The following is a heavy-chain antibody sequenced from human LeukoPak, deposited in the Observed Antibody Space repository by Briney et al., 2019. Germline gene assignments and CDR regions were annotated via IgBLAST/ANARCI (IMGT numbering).Heavy chain of an antibody. CDR2: INHSGSA. J-gene: IGHJ4*02. CDR3: ARGDYCGGDCYSRPDH. CDR1: GESFSGFY. V-gene: IGHV4-34*01. Sequence: SETLSLTCAVYGESFSGFYWSWIRQPPGKGLEWIGEINHSGSANYNPSLKSRLTISVDTSKNQFSLKLSSVTAADTAVYYCARGDYCGGDCYSRPDHWGRGTLVTVSS. D-gene: IGHD2-21*02.